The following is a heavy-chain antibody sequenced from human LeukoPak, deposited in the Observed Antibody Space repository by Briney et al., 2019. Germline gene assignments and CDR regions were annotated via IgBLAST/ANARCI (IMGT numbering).Heavy chain of an antibody. D-gene: IGHD2-2*01. Sequence: SETLSLTCAVYGASFSDYYWSWIRQPPGKGLEWIGEVNHNGSTTCNPSLKSRVTISVDTSKNQFSLKVSSVTAADTAVYYCARTRVVPAAYYYYYMDVWGKGTTVTVSS. J-gene: IGHJ6*03. CDR3: ARTRVVPAAYYYYYMDV. CDR1: GASFSDYY. CDR2: VNHNGST. V-gene: IGHV4-34*01.